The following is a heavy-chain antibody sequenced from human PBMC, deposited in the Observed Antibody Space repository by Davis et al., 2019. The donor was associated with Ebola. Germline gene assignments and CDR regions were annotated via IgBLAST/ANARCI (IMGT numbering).Heavy chain of an antibody. CDR2: IIPILGIA. D-gene: IGHD5-18*01. V-gene: IGHV1-69*04. J-gene: IGHJ3*02. CDR3: ARVQLWDAFDI. CDR1: GYTFTSYG. Sequence: AASVKVSCKASGYTFTSYGISWVRQAPGQGLEWMGRIIPILGIANYAQKFQGRVTITADESTSTAYMELSSLRSEDTAVYYCARVQLWDAFDIWGQGTMVTVSS.